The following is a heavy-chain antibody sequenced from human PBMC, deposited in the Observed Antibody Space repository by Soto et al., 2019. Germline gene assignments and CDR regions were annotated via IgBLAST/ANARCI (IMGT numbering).Heavy chain of an antibody. J-gene: IGHJ3*02. V-gene: IGHV3-23*04. CDR1: GFTFSTYA. CDR3: AHPRGYGVFDAYDI. CDR2: ISASGDYT. Sequence: EVQLVESGGGLVQPGGSLRLSCAASGFTFSTYAMNWVRQAPGKGLEWISAISASGDYTAYADSVKGRFTISRDNSVSALYLQMNSLRIDDTAVYYCAHPRGYGVFDAYDIWGQGTMVTVSS. D-gene: IGHD4-17*01.